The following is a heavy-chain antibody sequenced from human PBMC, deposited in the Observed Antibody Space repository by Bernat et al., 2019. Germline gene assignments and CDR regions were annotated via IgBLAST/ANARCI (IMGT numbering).Heavy chain of an antibody. V-gene: IGHV3-33*01. CDR2: IWYDGSNK. CDR1: GFSFRTYG. CDR3: ARDSFDY. J-gene: IGHJ4*02. Sequence: QVQLVESGGGVVQPGRSLRLSCAASGFSFRTYGMHWVRQAPGKGLEWVAVIWYDGSNKYYADSVKGRFTISRDNSKNTLYLQMNSLRAEDTAVYYCARDSFDYWGQGTLVTVSS.